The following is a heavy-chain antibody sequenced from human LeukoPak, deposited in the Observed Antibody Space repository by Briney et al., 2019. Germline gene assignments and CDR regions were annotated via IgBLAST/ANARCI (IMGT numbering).Heavy chain of an antibody. CDR2: ISSSGSTI. D-gene: IGHD6-13*01. V-gene: IGHV3-11*04. CDR3: ARSYSSSWYPYYFDY. CDR1: GFTFSDYY. J-gene: IGHJ4*02. Sequence: GGSLRLSCAASGFTFSDYYMSWIRQAPGKGLEWVSYISSSGSTIYYADSVKGRFTISRDNAKNSLYLQMNSLRAEDTAVYYCARSYSSSWYPYYFDYWGQGTLVTVSS.